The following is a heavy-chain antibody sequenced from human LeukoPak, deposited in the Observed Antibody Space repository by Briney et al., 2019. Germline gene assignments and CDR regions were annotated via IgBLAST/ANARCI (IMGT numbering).Heavy chain of an antibody. V-gene: IGHV1-3*01. D-gene: IGHD6-19*01. J-gene: IGHJ5*02. CDR1: GYIFTSYA. CDR3: ALGIAVAGIDFDP. Sequence: ASVKVSCKASGYIFTSYAMHWVRQAPGQRLEWMGWINAGNGNTKYSQKFQGRVTITRDTSASTAYMELSSLRSEDTAVYYCALGIAVAGIDFDPWGQGTLVTVSS. CDR2: INAGNGNT.